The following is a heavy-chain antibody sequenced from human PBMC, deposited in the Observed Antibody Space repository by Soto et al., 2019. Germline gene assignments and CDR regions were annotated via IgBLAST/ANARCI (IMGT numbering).Heavy chain of an antibody. Sequence: SETLSLTCAVYGGSFSGYYRSWIRQPPGKGLEWIGEINHSGSTNYNPSLKSRVTISVDTSKNQFSLDVSSVTAADTAVYYCARSAYYYDSSGYYSGRRAFDIWGQGTMVTVSS. D-gene: IGHD3-22*01. V-gene: IGHV4-34*01. CDR2: INHSGST. CDR3: ARSAYYYDSSGYYSGRRAFDI. CDR1: GGSFSGYY. J-gene: IGHJ3*02.